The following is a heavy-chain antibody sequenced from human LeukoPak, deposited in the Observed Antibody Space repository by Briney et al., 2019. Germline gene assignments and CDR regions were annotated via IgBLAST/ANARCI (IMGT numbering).Heavy chain of an antibody. CDR1: GESFSGYY. CDR3: ARGGWYFHY. D-gene: IGHD6-19*01. V-gene: IGHV4-59*01. Sequence: SETLSLTCAVYGESFSGYYWTWIRQPPGKGLEWIGYIYNSGSANYNPSLKSRVTISEDTSKNQFSLRLNSVTAADTAVYYCARGGWYFHYWGQGTLVTVSS. J-gene: IGHJ4*02. CDR2: IYNSGSA.